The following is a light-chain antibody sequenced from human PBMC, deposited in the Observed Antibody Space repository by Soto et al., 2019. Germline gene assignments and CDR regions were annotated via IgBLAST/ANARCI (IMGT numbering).Light chain of an antibody. CDR1: SSDVGGYNY. Sequence: SVLTQPASVSGSPGQSITISCTGTSSDVGGYNYVSWYQQHPGKAPKLMIYEVSNRPSGVSDRFSGSRSGNTASLTISGLQAEDESDYYCISYTSSSTWVFGGGTKVTVL. CDR3: ISYTSSSTWV. J-gene: IGLJ3*02. CDR2: EVS. V-gene: IGLV2-14*01.